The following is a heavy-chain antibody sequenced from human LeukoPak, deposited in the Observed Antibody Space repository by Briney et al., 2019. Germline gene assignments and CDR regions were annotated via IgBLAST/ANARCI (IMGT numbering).Heavy chain of an antibody. CDR1: GFTFGTYW. Sequence: GGSLRLSCGASGFTFGTYWMHWVRQAPGKGLVWVSGINSDGGTTTYADSVKGRFTISRDNARNSVNLQLNSLRVEDTALYYCARGRGWVDHWGQGTLVTVSS. CDR2: INSDGGTT. J-gene: IGHJ4*02. V-gene: IGHV3-74*01. CDR3: ARGRGWVDH. D-gene: IGHD3-16*01.